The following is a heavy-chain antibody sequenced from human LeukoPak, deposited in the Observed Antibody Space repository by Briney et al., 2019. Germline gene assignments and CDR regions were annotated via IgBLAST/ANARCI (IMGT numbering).Heavy chain of an antibody. CDR2: IYSGGST. Sequence: PGGSLRLSCAVSGFTVSSNYMSWVRQAPGKGLEWVSVIYSGGSTYYADSVKGRFTISRDNSKNRLYLQMNSLRAEDTAVYYCARGGVVFTSYFDYWGQGTLVTVSS. V-gene: IGHV3-53*01. J-gene: IGHJ4*02. CDR1: GFTVSSNY. D-gene: IGHD3-22*01. CDR3: ARGGVVFTSYFDY.